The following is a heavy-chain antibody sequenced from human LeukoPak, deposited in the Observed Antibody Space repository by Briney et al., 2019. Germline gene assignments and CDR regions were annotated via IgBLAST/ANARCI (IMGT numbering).Heavy chain of an antibody. D-gene: IGHD3-10*01. CDR2: ISSSSNYI. CDR3: ARVPHAIVRGVIITEFYFDY. CDR1: GHTFSSYS. Sequence: GGSLRLSCAASGHTFSSYSMNWVRQAPGKGLEWVSSISSSSNYIYYADSVKGRFTISRDNAKNSLYLQMNSLRAEDTAVYYYARVPHAIVRGVIITEFYFDYWGQGTLVTVSS. J-gene: IGHJ4*02. V-gene: IGHV3-21*01.